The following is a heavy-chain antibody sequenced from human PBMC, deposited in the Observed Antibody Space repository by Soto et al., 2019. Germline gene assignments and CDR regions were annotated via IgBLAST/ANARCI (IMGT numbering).Heavy chain of an antibody. J-gene: IGHJ4*02. V-gene: IGHV4-59*01. D-gene: IGHD3-16*01. Sequence: QVQLQESGPGLVKPSETLSLTCTVSGGSISSYYWSWIRPPPGKGLEWIGYIYYIGSTNYNPSLKSRVTISVDTSKNPFSLKLSSVTAADTAVYYCARSWGYYFDYWGQGTLVTVSS. CDR1: GGSISSYY. CDR3: ARSWGYYFDY. CDR2: IYYIGST.